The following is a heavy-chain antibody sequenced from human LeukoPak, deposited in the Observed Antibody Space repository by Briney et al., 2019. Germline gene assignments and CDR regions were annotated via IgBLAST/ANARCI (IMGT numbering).Heavy chain of an antibody. CDR2: IHSGGSDV. D-gene: IGHD3-9*01. J-gene: IGHJ4*02. Sequence: GGSLRLSCAASGFAFSSYKMNWVRQAPGRGLEWVSSIHSGGSDVYYADSVKGRFTVSRDNAKNSLFLQMNSLRAEDTALYYCATGHYDILTGNYKWTPDYWGQGTLVTVSS. V-gene: IGHV3-21*06. CDR1: GFAFSSYK. CDR3: ATGHYDILTGNYKWTPDY.